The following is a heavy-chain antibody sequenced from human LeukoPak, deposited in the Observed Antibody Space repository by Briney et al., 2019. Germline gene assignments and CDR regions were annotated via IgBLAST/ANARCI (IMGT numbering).Heavy chain of an antibody. Sequence: GGSLRLSCAASGFAFNFYAMSWVRQAPGKGLQWVSTINANGINTYYADSVRGRFTISRDNAKNSLYLQMNSLRAEDTAVYYCARDLDGDFNYWGQGTLVTVSS. CDR3: ARDLDGDFNY. CDR1: GFAFNFYA. J-gene: IGHJ4*02. D-gene: IGHD4-17*01. CDR2: INANGINT. V-gene: IGHV3-23*01.